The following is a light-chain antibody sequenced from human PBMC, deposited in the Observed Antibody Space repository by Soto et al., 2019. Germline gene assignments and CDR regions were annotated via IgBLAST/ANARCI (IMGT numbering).Light chain of an antibody. V-gene: IGKV3D-15*01. CDR2: GAS. J-gene: IGKJ4*01. CDR1: QNIHNH. Sequence: EKLMSQSPATLSVSPGERVTLSCRASQNIHNHMSWFLQKPGQAPRLLIYGASNRATGIPDRFSGSGSGTEFTLTISSLQPEDFATYYCQQLNSYPLTFGGGTKVDIK. CDR3: QQLNSYPLT.